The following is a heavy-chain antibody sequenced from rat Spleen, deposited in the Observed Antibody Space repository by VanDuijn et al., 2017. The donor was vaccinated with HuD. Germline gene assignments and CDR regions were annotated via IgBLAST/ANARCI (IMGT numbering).Heavy chain of an antibody. CDR3: ARPSASYSSVYSYYFEH. D-gene: IGHD4-3*01. Sequence: EVQLVESGGGLVQPGRSLKLSCAASGFTFDDYHMAWVRQAPTKGLEWVASINYDWSSTYYRDSVKGRFTLSRDNAKSSLYLQVDSQRSEDTATYYCARPSASYSSVYSYYFEHWGQGVMFTVSA. J-gene: IGHJ2*01. CDR1: GFTFDDYH. V-gene: IGHV5-20*01. CDR2: INYDWSST.